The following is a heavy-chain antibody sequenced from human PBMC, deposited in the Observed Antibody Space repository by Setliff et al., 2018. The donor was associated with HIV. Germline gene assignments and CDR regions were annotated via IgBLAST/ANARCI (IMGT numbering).Heavy chain of an antibody. CDR2: ISHSGST. V-gene: IGHV4-38-2*02. CDR3: ARDQSDYNVLTGFGDFDY. CDR1: GIPIDRVYS. Sequence: SETLSLTCGVSGIPIDRVYSWAWIRQPTGKGLEWIGTISHSGSTHYNSPLQGRISISIDTSKNQFSLTLTSVTAADTAMYYCARDQSDYNVLTGFGDFDYWGHGTLVTVSS. J-gene: IGHJ4*01. D-gene: IGHD3-9*01.